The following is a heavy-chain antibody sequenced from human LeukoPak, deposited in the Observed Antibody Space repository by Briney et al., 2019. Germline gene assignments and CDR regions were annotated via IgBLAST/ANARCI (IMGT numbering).Heavy chain of an antibody. V-gene: IGHV1-2*02. D-gene: IGHD2-2*02. J-gene: IGHJ6*02. CDR1: GYTFTGYY. CDR2: INPNSGGT. Sequence: ASVKVSCKASGYTFTGYYMHWVRQAPGQGLEWMGWINPNSGGTNYAQKFQGRVTMTRDTSISTAYMELSRLGSDDTAVYYCHLGVVPAAIRRLGGMDVSGQGTTVSVSS. CDR3: HLGVVPAAIRRLGGMDV.